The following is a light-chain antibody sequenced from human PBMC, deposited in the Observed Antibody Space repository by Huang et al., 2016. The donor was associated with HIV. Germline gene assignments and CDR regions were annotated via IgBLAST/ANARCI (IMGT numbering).Light chain of an antibody. CDR1: QNINTW. Sequence: DIQMTQSPSTLSASVGDRVTITCRASQNINTWLAWYQQKPWKAPDLLLYRASSLQVGVPSRFTGSGSGTEFTLTITSLQPDDLGTYYCQQYNTYLYTFGQGTKLEI. CDR2: RAS. CDR3: QQYNTYLYT. V-gene: IGKV1-5*03. J-gene: IGKJ2*01.